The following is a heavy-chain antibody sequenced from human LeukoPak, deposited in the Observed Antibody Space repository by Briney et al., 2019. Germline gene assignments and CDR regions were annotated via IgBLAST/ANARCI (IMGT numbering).Heavy chain of an antibody. Sequence: GGSLRLSCAASGFTFSSSARSWVGQAPGKGVESVSAISGSGGSTYYADSVKGRFTISRDNSKNTLYLQMNSLRAEETAVYYCAKGGYCSSTSCLAIYWGQGTLVTVSS. CDR2: ISGSGGST. CDR1: GFTFSSSA. V-gene: IGHV3-23*01. CDR3: AKGGYCSSTSCLAIY. J-gene: IGHJ4*02. D-gene: IGHD2-2*01.